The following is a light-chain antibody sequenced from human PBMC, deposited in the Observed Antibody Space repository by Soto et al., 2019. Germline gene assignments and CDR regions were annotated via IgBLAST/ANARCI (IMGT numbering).Light chain of an antibody. Sequence: EIVLPQSPGTLNLSQGERAPLSCRASQSVSSSYLAWYQQKPGQAPRLLIYGASSRATGIPDRFSGSGSGTEFALTISSLQPDDFATYYCQHYNSYSEAFGQGTKVDIK. CDR2: GAS. J-gene: IGKJ1*01. V-gene: IGKV3-20*01. CDR1: QSVSSSY. CDR3: QHYNSYSEA.